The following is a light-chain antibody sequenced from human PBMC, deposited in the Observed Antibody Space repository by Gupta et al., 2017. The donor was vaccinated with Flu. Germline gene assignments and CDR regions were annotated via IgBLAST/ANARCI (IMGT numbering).Light chain of an antibody. J-gene: IGLJ2*01. Sequence: SSVLTQPSSVSVAPGKPARITCGGNNIGSNTVHWYQQKPGPAPVLVVYADYDPPSGIPEQRAGSNSGNPPTLTISRVEDWDEADYDCQVWDSSSEHQVFGGGTQLPVL. CDR3: QVWDSSSEHQV. CDR2: ADY. CDR1: NIGSNT. V-gene: IGLV3-21*03.